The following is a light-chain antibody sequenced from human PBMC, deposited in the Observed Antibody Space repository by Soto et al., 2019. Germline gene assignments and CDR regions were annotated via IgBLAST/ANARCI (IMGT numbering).Light chain of an antibody. CDR3: CSYAGSYTVV. CDR1: SSDVGGYNF. Sequence: QSALIQPPSASGSPGQSVTISCTGTSSDVGGYNFVSWYQQHPGKAPKLMIFEVTKRPSGVPDRFSGSKSGNTASLTISGLQAEDEADYYCCSYAGSYTVVFGGGTKLTVL. CDR2: EVT. V-gene: IGLV2-8*01. J-gene: IGLJ2*01.